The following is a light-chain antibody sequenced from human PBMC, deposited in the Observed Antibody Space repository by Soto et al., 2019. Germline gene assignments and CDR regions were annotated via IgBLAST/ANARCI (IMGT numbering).Light chain of an antibody. V-gene: IGKV3-11*01. CDR2: DAS. Sequence: EIVLTQSPATLSLSPGERATLSCRASQSVSSYLAWYQQKPGQAPRLLIYDASNRATGIPARFSGSGSGTDFTLTISSLEPEDFAVYYCQQRSNWPPTFGKWTKLEIK. J-gene: IGKJ2*01. CDR3: QQRSNWPPT. CDR1: QSVSSY.